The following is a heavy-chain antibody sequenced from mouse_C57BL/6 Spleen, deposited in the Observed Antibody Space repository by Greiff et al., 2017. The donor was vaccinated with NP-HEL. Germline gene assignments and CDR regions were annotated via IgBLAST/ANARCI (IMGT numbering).Heavy chain of an antibody. CDR1: GYTFTSYG. J-gene: IGHJ4*01. D-gene: IGHD3-2*02. Sequence: QVQLQQSGAELARPGASVKLSCKASGYTFTSYGISWVKQRTGQGLEWTGEIYPRSGNTYYNEKFKGKATLTADKYSSTSYMELRSLTSEDSAVYFCARGAAQATDYYAMDYWGQGPSVTVSS. CDR3: ARGAAQATDYYAMDY. V-gene: IGHV1-81*01. CDR2: IYPRSGNT.